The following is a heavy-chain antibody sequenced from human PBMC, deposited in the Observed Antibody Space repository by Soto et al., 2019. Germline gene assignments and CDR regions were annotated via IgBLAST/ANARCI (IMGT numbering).Heavy chain of an antibody. CDR3: ARSRPSNTYYYGSGSYYNPNDAFDI. J-gene: IGHJ3*02. Sequence: SETLSLTCAVYGGSFSGYYWSWIRQPPGKGLEWIGEINHSGSTNYNPSLKSRVTISVDTSKNQFSLKLSSVTAADTAVYYCARSRPSNTYYYGSGSYYNPNDAFDIWGQGTMVTVSS. CDR2: INHSGST. D-gene: IGHD3-10*01. CDR1: GGSFSGYY. V-gene: IGHV4-34*01.